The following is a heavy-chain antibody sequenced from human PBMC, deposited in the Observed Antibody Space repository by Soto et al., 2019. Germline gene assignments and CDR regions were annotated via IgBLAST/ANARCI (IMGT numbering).Heavy chain of an antibody. J-gene: IGHJ6*02. D-gene: IGHD4-17*01. CDR3: AKYFPDDYGDYYYYYYGMDV. CDR2: ISGSGGST. V-gene: IGHV3-23*01. CDR1: GFTFSSYA. Sequence: GGSLRLSCAASGFTFSSYAMSWVRQAPGKGLEWVSAISGSGGSTYYADSVKGRFTISRDNSKNTLYLQMNSLRVEDTAVYYCAKYFPDDYGDYYYYYYGMDVWGQGTTVTVSS.